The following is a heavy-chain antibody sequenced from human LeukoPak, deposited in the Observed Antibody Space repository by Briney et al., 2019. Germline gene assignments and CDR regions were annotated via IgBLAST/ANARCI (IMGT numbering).Heavy chain of an antibody. CDR3: ARDIEAAGLFFDY. D-gene: IGHD6-13*01. J-gene: IGHJ4*02. CDR2: IYYSGST. V-gene: IGHV4-39*01. CDR1: GGSISSSSYY. Sequence: SETLSLTCTVSGGSISSSSYYWGWIRQPPGEGLEWIGSIYYSGSTYYNPSLKSRVTTSVDTSKNQFSLKLSYVTAADTAVYYCARDIEAAGLFFDYWGQGNLVTVSA.